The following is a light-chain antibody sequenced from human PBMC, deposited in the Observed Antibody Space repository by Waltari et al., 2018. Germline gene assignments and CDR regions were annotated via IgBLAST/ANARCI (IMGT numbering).Light chain of an antibody. V-gene: IGKV1-12*01. CDR1: HDISNW. CDR2: FAF. J-gene: IGKJ1*01. Sequence: DIRMTQSPSSVSASVGDRVTITCRASHDISNWLAWYQQKPGKAPKLLIYFAFTLQTGVPSRFSASGSGTDFTLTISNLQPEDSATYYCQEAANWPTWTFGQGTKVEVK. CDR3: QEAANWPTWT.